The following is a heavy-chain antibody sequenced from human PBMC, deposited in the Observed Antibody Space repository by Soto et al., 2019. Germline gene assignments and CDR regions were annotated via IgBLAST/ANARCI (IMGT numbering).Heavy chain of an antibody. V-gene: IGHV4-59*01. CDR2: IYYSGST. D-gene: IGHD4-4*01. Sequence: SDTLSLSCTVSGGSISSYYWSWIRQPPGKGLEWIGYIYYSGSTNYNPSLKSRVTISVDTSKNQFSLKLSSVTAADTAVYYCASTTRTYYYYYMDVWGKGTTVT. CDR3: ASTTRTYYYYYMDV. J-gene: IGHJ6*03. CDR1: GGSISSYY.